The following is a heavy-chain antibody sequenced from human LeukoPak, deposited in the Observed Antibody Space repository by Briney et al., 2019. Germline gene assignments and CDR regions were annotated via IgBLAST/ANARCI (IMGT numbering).Heavy chain of an antibody. D-gene: IGHD6-19*01. CDR2: IYTSGST. V-gene: IGHV4-4*07. CDR3: ARVMDEVDPGEQWPRYDY. Sequence: PSETLSLTCTVSGGSISIYYWSWIRQPAGKGLEWIGRIYTSGSTNYNPSLKSRVTMSVDTSKNQFSLKLSSVTAADTAVYYCARVMDEVDPGEQWPRYDYWGQGTLVTVSS. J-gene: IGHJ4*02. CDR1: GGSISIYY.